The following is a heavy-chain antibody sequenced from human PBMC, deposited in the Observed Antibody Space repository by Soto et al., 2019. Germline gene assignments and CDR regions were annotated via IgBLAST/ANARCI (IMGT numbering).Heavy chain of an antibody. CDR3: ARIRAYYESSGYYY. CDR2: INSDGSST. J-gene: IGHJ4*02. CDR1: GFTFSSYW. Sequence: EVQLVESGGGLVQPGESLRLSCADSGFTFSSYWMHWVRQAPGKGLVWVSRINSDGSSTSYADSVKGRFTISRDNAKNTLYLHMNSLRAEDAAVYYCARIRAYYESSGYYYWGQGTLVTVSS. V-gene: IGHV3-74*01. D-gene: IGHD3-22*01.